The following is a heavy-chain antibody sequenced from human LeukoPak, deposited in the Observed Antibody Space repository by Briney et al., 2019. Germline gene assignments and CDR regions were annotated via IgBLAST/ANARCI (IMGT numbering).Heavy chain of an antibody. CDR3: ARDANYFGSGMTFNWFDP. CDR1: GFTFSTYG. V-gene: IGHV3-30*03. CDR2: ISYDGGSK. D-gene: IGHD3-10*01. Sequence: GGSLRLSCAASGFTFSTYGMHWVRQAPGKGLEWVAVISYDGGSKYYADSVKGRFTISRDNSKNTLFLQMNNLRHEDTAMFYCARDANYFGSGMTFNWFDPWGQGTLVTVSS. J-gene: IGHJ5*02.